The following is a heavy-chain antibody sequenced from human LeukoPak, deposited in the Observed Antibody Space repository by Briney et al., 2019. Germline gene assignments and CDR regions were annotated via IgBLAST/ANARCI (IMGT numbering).Heavy chain of an antibody. D-gene: IGHD5-24*01. CDR1: GFTFSSYS. CDR2: ISSSSSYI. CDR3: ARDGRDGYKTWYFDL. J-gene: IGHJ2*01. Sequence: GGSLRLSCAASGFTFSSYSMNWVRQAPGKGLEWVSSISSSSSYIYYADSVKGRFTISRDNAKNPLFLQMNSLRAEDTAVYYCARDGRDGYKTWYFDLWGRGTLVTVSS. V-gene: IGHV3-21*01.